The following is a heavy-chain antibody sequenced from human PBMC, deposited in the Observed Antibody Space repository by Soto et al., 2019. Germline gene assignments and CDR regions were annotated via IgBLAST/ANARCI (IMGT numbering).Heavy chain of an antibody. J-gene: IGHJ4*02. D-gene: IGHD3-16*02. Sequence: PGGSLRLSCAASGFTFSSYGMHWVRQAPGKGLEWVAVISYDGSNKYYADSVKGRFTISRDNSKNTLYLQMNSLRAEDTAVYYCAKAKFGWRELSSGFDYWGQGTLVTSPQ. V-gene: IGHV3-30*18. CDR3: AKAKFGWRELSSGFDY. CDR2: ISYDGSNK. CDR1: GFTFSSYG.